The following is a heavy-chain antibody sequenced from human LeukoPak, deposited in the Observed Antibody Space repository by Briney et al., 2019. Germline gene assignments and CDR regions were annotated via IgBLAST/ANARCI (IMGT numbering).Heavy chain of an antibody. CDR2: IYYSGST. CDR3: ARGTPYGDGYAL. CDR1: GGSISSYY. V-gene: IGHV4-59*01. D-gene: IGHD5-24*01. Sequence: SETLSLTCTVSGGSISSYYWSWIRQPPGKGLEWIGYIYYSGSTNYNPSLKSRVTISVDTSKNQFSLKLSSVTAADTAVYYCARGTPYGDGYALWGQGTLVTVSS. J-gene: IGHJ4*02.